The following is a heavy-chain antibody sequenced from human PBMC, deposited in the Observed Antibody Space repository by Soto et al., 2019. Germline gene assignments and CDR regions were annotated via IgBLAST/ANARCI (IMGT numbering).Heavy chain of an antibody. CDR1: GFTFSSYG. V-gene: IGHV3-33*01. D-gene: IGHD6-6*01. CDR2: IWYDGSNK. Sequence: GGSLRLSCAASGFTFSSYGMHWVRQAPGKGLEWVAVIWYDGSNKYYADSVKGRFTISRDNSKNTLYLQMNSLRAEDTAVYYCARDASDSSSSWFDPWGQGTLVTVSS. J-gene: IGHJ5*02. CDR3: ARDASDSSSSWFDP.